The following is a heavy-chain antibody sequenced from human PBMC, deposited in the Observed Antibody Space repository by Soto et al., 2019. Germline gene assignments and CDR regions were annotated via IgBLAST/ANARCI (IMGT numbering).Heavy chain of an antibody. V-gene: IGHV5-51*01. CDR1: GYSFTNYW. D-gene: IGHD1-26*01. J-gene: IGHJ1*01. CDR3: ARHGVQGAISYLQH. CDR2: IYPGDSDI. Sequence: GESLKISCKGSGYSFTNYWIGWVRQMPGKGLEWMGIIYPGDSDIRYSPSFEGQVTISADKSITTAYLQWSSLKASDTAMYYCARHGVQGAISYLQHRGQRTLVTVSS.